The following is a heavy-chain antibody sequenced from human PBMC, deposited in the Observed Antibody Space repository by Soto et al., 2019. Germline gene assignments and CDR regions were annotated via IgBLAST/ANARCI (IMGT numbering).Heavy chain of an antibody. J-gene: IGHJ3*01. CDR2: IYYDGST. Sequence: QLQLQESGPGLVKPSETLSLTCSVSGGSITTSSYNCDWIRQPPGKGLEWIGTIYYDGSTSYNPSRKSQVTISVDTSKNHFALKVNSVTAADKALYYCSRVYGQAFDVWGRGTVVTVSS. CDR3: SRVYGQAFDV. CDR1: GGSITTSSYN. V-gene: IGHV4-39*02. D-gene: IGHD3-10*01.